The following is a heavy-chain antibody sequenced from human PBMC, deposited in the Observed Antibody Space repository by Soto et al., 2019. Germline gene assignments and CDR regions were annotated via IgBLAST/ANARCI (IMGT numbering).Heavy chain of an antibody. CDR2: TRNKANSYTT. D-gene: IGHD3-10*01. CDR3: ARVGGMVRGPSS. V-gene: IGHV3-72*01. J-gene: IGHJ5*02. CDR1: GFTFSDNY. Sequence: EVQLVESGGGLVQPGGSLRLSCAVSGFTFSDNYMDWVRQAPGKGLEWVGRTRNKANSYTTQYAASVKGRFTISRDDSKNSLYLHMNSLKTEDTAVYYCARVGGMVRGPSSWGQGTLVTVSS.